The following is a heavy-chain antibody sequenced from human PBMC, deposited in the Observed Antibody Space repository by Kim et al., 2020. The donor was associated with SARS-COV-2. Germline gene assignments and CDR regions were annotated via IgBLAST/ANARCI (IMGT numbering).Heavy chain of an antibody. CDR3: ARSIAARPGYFDY. D-gene: IGHD6-6*01. Sequence: TDSLKGRFPISRDNAKTTLYLQMNSLRAEDTAVYYCARSIAARPGYFDYWGQGTLVTVSS. V-gene: IGHV3-66*01. J-gene: IGHJ4*02.